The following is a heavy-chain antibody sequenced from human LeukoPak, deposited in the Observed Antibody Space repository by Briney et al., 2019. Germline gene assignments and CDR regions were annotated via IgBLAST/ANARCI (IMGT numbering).Heavy chain of an antibody. D-gene: IGHD3-10*01. Sequence: GGSLRLSCAASGFTFNKYWMTLVRQAPGKGLEWVANVNQDGTEKYYVDSVKGRFNISRDNAKNSLYLHMNSLRAEDTAVYYCARGKAGGYWGQGTLVIVST. J-gene: IGHJ4*02. V-gene: IGHV3-7*01. CDR1: GFTFNKYW. CDR2: VNQDGTEK. CDR3: ARGKAGGY.